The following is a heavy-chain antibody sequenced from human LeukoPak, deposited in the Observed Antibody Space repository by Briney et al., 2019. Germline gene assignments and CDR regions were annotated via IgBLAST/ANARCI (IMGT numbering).Heavy chain of an antibody. CDR1: GFTFSSYG. D-gene: IGHD3-10*01. CDR3: AKDATTSITMVRGGGSVDY. J-gene: IGHJ4*02. Sequence: GGSLRLSCAASGFTFSSYGMHWVRQAPGKGLEWVAVISYDGSNKYYADSVKGRFTISRDNSKNTLYLQMNSLRAEDTAVYYCAKDATTSITMVRGGGSVDYWGQGTLVTVSS. CDR2: ISYDGSNK. V-gene: IGHV3-30*18.